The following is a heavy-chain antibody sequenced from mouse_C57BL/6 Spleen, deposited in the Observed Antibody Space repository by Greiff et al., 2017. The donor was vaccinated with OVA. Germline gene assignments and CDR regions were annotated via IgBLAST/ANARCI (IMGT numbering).Heavy chain of an antibody. CDR2: IYPGDGDT. J-gene: IGHJ3*01. CDR3: ARYSNYDGGFAY. V-gene: IGHV1-82*01. CDR1: GYAFSSSW. Sequence: QVQLQQSGPELVKPGASVKISCKASGYAFSSSWMNWVKQRPGKGLEWIGRIYPGDGDTNYNGKFKGKATLTADKSSSTAYMQLSSLTSEDSAVCFCARYSNYDGGFAYWGQGTLVTVSA. D-gene: IGHD2-5*01.